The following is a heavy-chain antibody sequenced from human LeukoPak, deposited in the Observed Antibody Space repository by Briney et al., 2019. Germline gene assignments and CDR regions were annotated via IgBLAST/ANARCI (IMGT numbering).Heavy chain of an antibody. Sequence: GGSLRLSCTASGFTFGDYAMSWVRQAPGKGLEWVGFIRSKAYGGTTEYAASVKGRFTISRDDSKSIAYLQMNSLKTEDTAVYYCTREQYSGGYGEALDYWGQGTLVTVSS. CDR3: TREQYSGGYGEALDY. J-gene: IGHJ4*02. V-gene: IGHV3-49*04. CDR1: GFTFGDYA. CDR2: IRSKAYGGTT. D-gene: IGHD1-26*01.